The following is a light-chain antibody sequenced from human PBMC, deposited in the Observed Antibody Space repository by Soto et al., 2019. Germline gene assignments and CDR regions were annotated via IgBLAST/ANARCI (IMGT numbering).Light chain of an antibody. CDR2: EVN. V-gene: IGLV2-8*01. CDR1: SSDVGNYDS. J-gene: IGLJ2*01. CDR3: SSYTSSSTSVV. Sequence: QSVLTQPPSASGSPGQSVTISCTGTSSDVGNYDSVSWYQHHPGKAPQAVIYEVNKRPSGVPDRFSGSKSGNTASLTVSGLQAEDEGDYYCSSYTSSSTSVVFGGGTKLTVL.